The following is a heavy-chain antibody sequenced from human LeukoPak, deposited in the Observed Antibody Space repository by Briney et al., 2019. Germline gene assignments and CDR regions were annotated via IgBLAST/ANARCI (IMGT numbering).Heavy chain of an antibody. CDR3: ATTVAGTADY. D-gene: IGHD6-19*01. V-gene: IGHV4-34*01. Sequence: ASETLSLTCAVYGGSFSGYYWSWIRQPPGKGLEWIGEINHGGSTNYNPSLKSRVTISVDTSKNQFSLKLSSVTAADTAVYYCATTVAGTADYWGQGTLVTVSS. J-gene: IGHJ4*02. CDR2: INHGGST. CDR1: GGSFSGYY.